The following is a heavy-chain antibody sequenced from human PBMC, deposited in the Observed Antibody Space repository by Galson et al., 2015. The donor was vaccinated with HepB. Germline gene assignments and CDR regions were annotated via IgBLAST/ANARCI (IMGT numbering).Heavy chain of an antibody. CDR3: AREKAYSYGSYALDV. CDR2: LSYDERLQ. Sequence: SLRLSCAASGFNFNNYAMHWVRQAPGKGLEWVAFLSYDERLQYYADSVKGRFTSSRDDSKNILFLQMNSLKPDDTALYFCAREKAYSYGSYALDVWGQGTTVTVSS. J-gene: IGHJ6*02. V-gene: IGHV3-30*04. D-gene: IGHD3-16*01. CDR1: GFNFNNYA.